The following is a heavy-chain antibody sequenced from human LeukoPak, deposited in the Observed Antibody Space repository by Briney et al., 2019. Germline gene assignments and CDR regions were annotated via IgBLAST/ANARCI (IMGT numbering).Heavy chain of an antibody. CDR2: ISSSSSSI. CDR1: GFTFSSYS. V-gene: IGHV3-48*01. J-gene: IGHJ5*02. Sequence: GGSLRLSCAASGFTFSSYSMNWVRQAPGKGLEWVSYISSSSSSIYYADSVKGRFTISRDNAKNSLYLQMNSLRAEDTAVYYCARDYRSGWYRENWFDPWGQGTLVTVSS. CDR3: ARDYRSGWYRENWFDP. D-gene: IGHD6-19*01.